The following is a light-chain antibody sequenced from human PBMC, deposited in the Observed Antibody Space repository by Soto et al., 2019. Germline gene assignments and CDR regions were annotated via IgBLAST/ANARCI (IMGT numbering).Light chain of an antibody. J-gene: IGKJ1*01. CDR1: QSVTSNY. CDR3: PQYGSPPT. Sequence: EIGLTQSPGTLSLSPGERATLSCRASQSVTSNYLAWYQQKPGQAPSLVIYGASSRATGVPDRFSGSGSETYFTLTFSTLEPEDFAVYYCPQYGSPPTFGQGTKVEIK. V-gene: IGKV3-20*01. CDR2: GAS.